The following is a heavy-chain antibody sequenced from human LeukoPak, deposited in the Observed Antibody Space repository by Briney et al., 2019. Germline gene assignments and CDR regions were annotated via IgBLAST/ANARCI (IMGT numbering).Heavy chain of an antibody. Sequence: GGSLRLSCAASGFTFSSYSMNWVRQAPGKGLEWVSYISSSSSTIYYADSVKGRFTISRDNAKNSLYLQMNSLRAEDTAVYYCARDRSWYFDYWGRGTLVTVSS. J-gene: IGHJ4*02. V-gene: IGHV3-48*01. CDR2: ISSSSSTI. CDR1: GFTFSSYS. CDR3: ARDRSWYFDY. D-gene: IGHD1-26*01.